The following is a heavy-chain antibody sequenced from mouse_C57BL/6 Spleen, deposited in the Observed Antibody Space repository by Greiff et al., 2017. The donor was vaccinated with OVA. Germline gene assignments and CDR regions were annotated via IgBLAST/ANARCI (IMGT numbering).Heavy chain of an antibody. V-gene: IGHV1-55*01. Sequence: VQLQQPGAELVKPGASVKMSCKASGYTFTSYWITWVKQRPGQSLEWIGDIYPGSGSTNYNEKFKSKATLTVDTSSSTAYMQLSSLTSEDSAVYYCARWGYYGSSYDPYAMDYWGQGTSVTVSS. CDR2: IYPGSGST. CDR1: GYTFTSYW. CDR3: ARWGYYGSSYDPYAMDY. D-gene: IGHD1-1*01. J-gene: IGHJ4*01.